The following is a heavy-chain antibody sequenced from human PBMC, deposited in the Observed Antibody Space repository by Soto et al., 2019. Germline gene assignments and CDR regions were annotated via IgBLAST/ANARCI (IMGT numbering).Heavy chain of an antibody. CDR3: TTYHGDYNFDH. CDR1: GYTLNEVA. CDR2: FDPDEAET. D-gene: IGHD4-17*01. J-gene: IGHJ5*02. V-gene: IGHV1-24*01. Sequence: QVQLVQSGAEVKKPGASGKVSCKVSGYTLNEVAMHWVRQAPGKGLEWLGGFDPDEAETIYAQHFQGRVTMTEDTSTDTVYMELSSLRSDDTALYFCTTYHGDYNFDHWGQGPLVTVSS.